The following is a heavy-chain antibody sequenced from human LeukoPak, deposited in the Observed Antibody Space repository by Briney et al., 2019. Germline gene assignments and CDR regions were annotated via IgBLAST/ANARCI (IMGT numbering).Heavy chain of an antibody. V-gene: IGHV4-4*02. CDR1: GVSISSTNW. CDR2: IYHSGST. CDR3: ASRERDGTDY. J-gene: IGHJ4*02. D-gene: IGHD1-14*01. Sequence: SETLSLTCAVSGVSISSTNWWSWVRQSPGKGLEWIGEIYHSGSTNYNPSLKSRVTISVDKSKNQFSLKLTSVTAADTAVYYCASRERDGTDYWGQGTLVTVSS.